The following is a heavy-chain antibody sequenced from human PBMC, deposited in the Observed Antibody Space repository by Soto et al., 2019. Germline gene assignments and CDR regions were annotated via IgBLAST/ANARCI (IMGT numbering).Heavy chain of an antibody. CDR1: GFTFSSYA. J-gene: IGHJ4*02. CDR3: ARDPMGRYYGSGSYYFDH. V-gene: IGHV3-30-3*01. CDR2: ISYDGSNK. Sequence: GGSLRLSCASSGFTFSSYAMHWVRQAPGKGLEWVAVISYDGSNKYYADSVKGRFTISRDNSKNTLYLQMNSLRAEDTAVYYCARDPMGRYYGSGSYYFDHWGQGTLVTVSS. D-gene: IGHD3-10*01.